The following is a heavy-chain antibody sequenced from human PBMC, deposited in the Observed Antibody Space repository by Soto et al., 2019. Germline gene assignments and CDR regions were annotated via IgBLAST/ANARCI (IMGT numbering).Heavy chain of an antibody. CDR3: ASTRRDCYNNYYYYYGMDV. Sequence: PGGSLRLSCAASGFSFSSYNMNWVRQAPGQGLEWVSSISSSSSYIYYADSVKGRFTISRDNAKNSLYLQMNSLRAEDTAVYYCASTRRDCYNNYYYYYGMDVWAQGTTVTVSS. CDR2: ISSSSSYI. D-gene: IGHD2-21*01. J-gene: IGHJ6*02. CDR1: GFSFSSYN. V-gene: IGHV3-21*01.